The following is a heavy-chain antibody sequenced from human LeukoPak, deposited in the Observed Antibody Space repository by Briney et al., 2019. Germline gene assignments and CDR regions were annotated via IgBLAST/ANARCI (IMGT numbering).Heavy chain of an antibody. CDR2: IYYSGST. J-gene: IGHJ4*02. V-gene: IGHV4-39*01. CDR1: GGSISSSGYY. CDR3: ASVTTSGYHDY. D-gene: IGHD4-17*01. Sequence: SETLSLTCTVSGGSISSSGYYWGWIRQPPGKGLEWTGSIYYSGSTYYNPSLKSRVTISVDTSKNQFSLKLSSVTAADTAVYYCASVTTSGYHDYWGQGTLVTVSS.